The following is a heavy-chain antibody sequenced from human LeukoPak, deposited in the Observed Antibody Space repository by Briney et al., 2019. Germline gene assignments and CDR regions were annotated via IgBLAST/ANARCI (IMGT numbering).Heavy chain of an antibody. CDR1: GGSLSSGDYY. Sequence: SETLSLTCTVSGGSLSSGDYYWSCIRQPPGKGLEWIGYIYYSGSTYYNPSLKSRVTISVDTSKNQFSLKLSSVIAADTAVYYCARVTGYSSGVDDYWGQGTLVTVSS. V-gene: IGHV4-30-4*08. D-gene: IGHD6-19*01. J-gene: IGHJ4*02. CDR3: ARVTGYSSGVDDY. CDR2: IYYSGST.